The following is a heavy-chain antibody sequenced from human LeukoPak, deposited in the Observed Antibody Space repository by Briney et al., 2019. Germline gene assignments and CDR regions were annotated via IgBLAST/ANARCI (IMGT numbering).Heavy chain of an antibody. CDR1: GFXFSSYG. Sequence: GGSLRLSCAASGFXFSSYGIHWVRQAPGKGLEWVAVISYDGSNKYYADSVKGRFTISRDNSKNTLYLQMNSLRAEDTAVYYCANIYLYDSSGYDAFDIWGQGTMVTVSS. CDR2: ISYDGSNK. CDR3: ANIYLYDSSGYDAFDI. V-gene: IGHV3-30*18. D-gene: IGHD3-22*01. J-gene: IGHJ3*02.